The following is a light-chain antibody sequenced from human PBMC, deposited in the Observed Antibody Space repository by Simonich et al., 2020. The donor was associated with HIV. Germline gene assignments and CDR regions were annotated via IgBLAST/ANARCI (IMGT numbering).Light chain of an antibody. Sequence: QSALTQPASVSGSPGQWITISCTGTSSDVGIYNLVSWYQQHPGKAPKLMIYEGSKRPSGVSNRFSGSKSGNTASLTISGLQAEDEADYYCCSYAGSSTLVFGGGTKLTVL. CDR3: CSYAGSSTLV. V-gene: IGLV2-23*01. CDR1: SSDVGIYNL. CDR2: EGS. J-gene: IGLJ2*01.